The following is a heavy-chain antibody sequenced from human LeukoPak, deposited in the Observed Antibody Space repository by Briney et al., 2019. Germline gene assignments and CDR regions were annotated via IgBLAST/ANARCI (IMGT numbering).Heavy chain of an antibody. V-gene: IGHV1-18*01. CDR1: GYTFTSYG. J-gene: IGHJ4*02. Sequence: ASVKVSCKASGYTFTSYGISWVRQAPGQGLEWMGWISAHNGNTNYAQKLQGRVTMTTDTSTSTAYMELRSLRSDDTAVYYCARDGVGPFSERHFIWGQGTLVTVSS. D-gene: IGHD2/OR15-2a*01. CDR2: ISAHNGNT. CDR3: ARDGVGPFSERHFI.